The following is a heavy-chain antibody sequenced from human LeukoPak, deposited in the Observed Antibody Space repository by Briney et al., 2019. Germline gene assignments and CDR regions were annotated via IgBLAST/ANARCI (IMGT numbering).Heavy chain of an antibody. CDR3: ARAISTIFGVVIRDYYYGMDV. Sequence: ASVKVSCKASGYSFTSYGISWVRQAPGQGLEWMGWISAYNGNTNYAQKFQGRVTMTRDTSISTAYMELSRLRSDDTAVYYCARAISTIFGVVIRDYYYGMDVWGQGTTVTVSS. J-gene: IGHJ6*02. CDR1: GYSFTSYG. V-gene: IGHV1-18*01. CDR2: ISAYNGNT. D-gene: IGHD3-3*01.